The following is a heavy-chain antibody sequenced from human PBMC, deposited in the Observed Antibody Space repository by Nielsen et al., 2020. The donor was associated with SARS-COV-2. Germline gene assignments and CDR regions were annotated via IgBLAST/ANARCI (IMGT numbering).Heavy chain of an antibody. CDR2: IYYSGTT. J-gene: IGHJ4*02. CDR3: AKFIGSGDYIASYYFDF. V-gene: IGHV4-59*01. D-gene: IGHD3-10*01. Sequence: SETLSLTCTVSSGSISNYYWSWIRQPPGKGLEWIGFIYYSGTTNYSPSLKIRVTISVATSKNQFSLKLSSVTAADTAVYYCAKFIGSGDYIASYYFDFWGQGTLVTVSS. CDR1: SGSISNYY.